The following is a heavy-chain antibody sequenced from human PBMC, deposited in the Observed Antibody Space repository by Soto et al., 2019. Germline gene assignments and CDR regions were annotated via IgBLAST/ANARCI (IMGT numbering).Heavy chain of an antibody. Sequence: QVQLVESGGGVVQPGRSLRLSCAASGFTISSYGMHWVRQAPGKGLEWVAVISYDGSNKYYADSVKGRFTISRDISKNTLYLQMNSLRAEDTAVYYCAKDKWRAGTTPGYWGQGTLVTVSS. V-gene: IGHV3-30*18. CDR1: GFTISSYG. CDR2: ISYDGSNK. J-gene: IGHJ4*02. CDR3: AKDKWRAGTTPGY. D-gene: IGHD1-7*01.